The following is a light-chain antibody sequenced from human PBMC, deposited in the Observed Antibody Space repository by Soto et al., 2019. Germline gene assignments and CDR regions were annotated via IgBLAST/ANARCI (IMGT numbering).Light chain of an antibody. CDR2: AAS. J-gene: IGKJ2*01. CDR1: QSISVH. Sequence: DIQMTQSPSSLSASVGDTVTITCRASQSISVHLNWYQQKPGKVPKLLIYAASNLHSGVPSRFSGSGSETDFELTISSLQPEDFATYYCQQSFITPYTFGPGTRLEIK. V-gene: IGKV1-39*01. CDR3: QQSFITPYT.